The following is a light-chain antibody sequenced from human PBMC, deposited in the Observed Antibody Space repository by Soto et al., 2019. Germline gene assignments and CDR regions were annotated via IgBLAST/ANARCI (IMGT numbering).Light chain of an antibody. CDR3: QQYGSSPPSST. CDR1: QRVSSGY. Sequence: EIVLTQSPGTLSLSPGERATLSCRASQRVSSGYLAWSQQKHGQAPRLLLYGASNRATEIPDRFSGRGSGTDFTLTISRLEPEDFAVYYCQQYGSSPPSSTFGQGTRLEIK. CDR2: GAS. J-gene: IGKJ5*01. V-gene: IGKV3-20*01.